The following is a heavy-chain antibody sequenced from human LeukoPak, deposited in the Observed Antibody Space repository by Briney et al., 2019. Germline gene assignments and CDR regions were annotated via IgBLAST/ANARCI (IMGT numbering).Heavy chain of an antibody. CDR1: GGSISSSSYY. Sequence: SETLSLTCTVSGGSISSSSYYWGWIRQPPGKGLEWIGEINHSGSTKYNPSLKSRVTISIDTSKNQFSLKLSSATAADTAMYYCAGGPLTTLELFYYWGQGTLVTVSS. CDR2: INHSGST. V-gene: IGHV4-39*07. D-gene: IGHD4-23*01. J-gene: IGHJ4*02. CDR3: AGGPLTTLELFYY.